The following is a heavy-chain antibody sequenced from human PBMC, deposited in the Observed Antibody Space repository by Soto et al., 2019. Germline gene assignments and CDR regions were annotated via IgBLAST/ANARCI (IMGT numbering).Heavy chain of an antibody. Sequence: GGSLRLSCAASGFTFSSYSMNWVRQAPGKGLEWVSSISSSSSYIYYADSVKGRFTISRDNAKNSLYLQMNSLRAEDTAVYYCAREKYCSGGSCYGSKRYFPHWGKGTLVTVSS. CDR2: ISSSSSYI. J-gene: IGHJ1*01. CDR1: GFTFSSYS. D-gene: IGHD2-15*01. CDR3: AREKYCSGGSCYGSKRYFPH. V-gene: IGHV3-21*01.